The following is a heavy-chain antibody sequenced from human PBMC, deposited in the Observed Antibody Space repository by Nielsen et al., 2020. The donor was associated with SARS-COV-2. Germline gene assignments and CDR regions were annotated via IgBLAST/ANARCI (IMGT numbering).Heavy chain of an antibody. D-gene: IGHD5-24*01. CDR3: ARNRVSEIFDY. CDR2: ISWNSAAV. CDR1: GFTFDDFA. Sequence: SLKISCAASGFTFDDFAMHWVRQVPGKGLEWVSGISWNSAAVEYAASLKGRFTISRDNTKNSLYLEMNSLRSEDTAFYWCARNRVSEIFDYWGQGTLVTVSS. V-gene: IGHV3-9*01. J-gene: IGHJ4*02.